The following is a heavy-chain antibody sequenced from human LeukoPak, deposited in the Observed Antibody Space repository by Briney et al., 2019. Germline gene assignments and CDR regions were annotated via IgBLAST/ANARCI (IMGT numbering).Heavy chain of an antibody. Sequence: ASVKVSCTASGYTFTGYYMHWVRQAPGQGLEWMGWINPNSGGTNYAQKFQGRVTMTRDTSISTAYMELSRLRSDDTAVYYCARDQNMVRGVIIRWFDPWGQGTLVTVSS. CDR3: ARDQNMVRGVIIRWFDP. CDR2: INPNSGGT. V-gene: IGHV1-2*02. D-gene: IGHD3-10*01. J-gene: IGHJ5*02. CDR1: GYTFTGYY.